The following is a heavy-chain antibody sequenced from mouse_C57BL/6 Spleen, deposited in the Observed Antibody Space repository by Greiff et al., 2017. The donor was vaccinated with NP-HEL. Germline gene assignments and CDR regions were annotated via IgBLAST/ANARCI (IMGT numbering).Heavy chain of an antibody. Sequence: VQLKVSGPELVKPGASVKISCKASGYSFTGYYMHWVKQSSEKSLEWIGEINPSTGGTSYNQKFKGKATLTVDKSSSTAYMQLKDLTSEDSAVYYCARSPTASPYALGCWGPGASVTVAS. CDR2: INPSTGGT. CDR3: ARSPTASPYALGC. V-gene: IGHV1-43*01. J-gene: IGHJ4*01. CDR1: GYSFTGYY.